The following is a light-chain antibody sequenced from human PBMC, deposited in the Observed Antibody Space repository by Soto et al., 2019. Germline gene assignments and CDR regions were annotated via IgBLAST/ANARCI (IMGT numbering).Light chain of an antibody. Sequence: EIVLTQSPGTLSLSPGERATLSCRASQSVSGNYLAWYQQRPGQAPRLLIFGASSRPTGIPDRFSGSGSGADFSFTITRLEPEDFAVYYCQHYGSSPRFGQGTKVEIK. CDR2: GAS. V-gene: IGKV3-20*01. CDR3: QHYGSSPR. CDR1: QSVSGNY. J-gene: IGKJ1*01.